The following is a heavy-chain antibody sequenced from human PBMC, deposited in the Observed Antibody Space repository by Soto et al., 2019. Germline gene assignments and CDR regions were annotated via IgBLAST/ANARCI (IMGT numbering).Heavy chain of an antibody. V-gene: IGHV1-69*12. Sequence: QVQLVQSGAEVKKPGSSVKVSCKASGGTFSSYAISWVRQAPGQGVEWMGGLIPIFGTANYAQKFQGNVPITADESTSTAYLELRSLRSEDTAVYYCARGRGDWGYCFDYWGQGTLVTVSS. CDR2: LIPIFGTA. D-gene: IGHD3-16*01. CDR3: ARGRGDWGYCFDY. J-gene: IGHJ4*02. CDR1: GGTFSSYA.